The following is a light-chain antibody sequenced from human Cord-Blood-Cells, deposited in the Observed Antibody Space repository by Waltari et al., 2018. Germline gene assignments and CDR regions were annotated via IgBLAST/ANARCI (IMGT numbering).Light chain of an antibody. J-gene: IGKJ2*01. CDR1: QSISSY. Sequence: DLQMTQSPSSLSASVGDRVTITCRASQSISSYLNWYQQKPGKAPKLLIYAASRLQSGVPSRFSGSGSETDFTLTISSLQPEDFATYYCQQSYSTQYTFGQGTKLEIK. CDR2: AAS. CDR3: QQSYSTQYT. V-gene: IGKV1-39*01.